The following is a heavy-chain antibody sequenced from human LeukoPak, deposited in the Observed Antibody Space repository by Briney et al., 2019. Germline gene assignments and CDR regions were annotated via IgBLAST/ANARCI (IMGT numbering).Heavy chain of an antibody. J-gene: IGHJ4*02. Sequence: GASVKVSCKASGYTFTSYDINWVRQAPGQGLEWMGWFNPKSDDAHYAQKFLGRVTMTRDTSISTAYMELSRLTSDDEAFYYCARGDSSGWYLTAGFDYWGQGALVTVSS. V-gene: IGHV1-2*02. CDR2: FNPKSDDA. CDR3: ARGDSSGWYLTAGFDY. D-gene: IGHD6-19*01. CDR1: GYTFTSYD.